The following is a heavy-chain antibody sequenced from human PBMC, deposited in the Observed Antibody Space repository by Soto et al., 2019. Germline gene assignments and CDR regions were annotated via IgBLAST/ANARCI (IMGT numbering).Heavy chain of an antibody. J-gene: IGHJ6*02. CDR3: ARVGGTELRLGGMDV. Sequence: QVQLVQSGAEVKKPGASVKVSCRASGYTFTGYYMHWVRQAPGQGLEWMGWINPNSGGTNYAQKFQGWVTMTRDTSISTAYMELSRLRSDDTAVYYCARVGGTELRLGGMDVWGQGTTVTVSS. V-gene: IGHV1-2*04. D-gene: IGHD3-16*01. CDR1: GYTFTGYY. CDR2: INPNSGGT.